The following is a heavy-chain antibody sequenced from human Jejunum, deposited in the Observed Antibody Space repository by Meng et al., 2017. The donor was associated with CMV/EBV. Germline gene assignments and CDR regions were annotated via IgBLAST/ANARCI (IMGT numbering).Heavy chain of an antibody. Sequence: GFNFGTYWMNWVRQVQGRGLEWVANIKQDGTERYYVESVTGRFTISRNNAKNSLFLDMDGLRAEDTAVYYCARQKCGGDCDMDVWGQGTTVTVSS. CDR2: IKQDGTER. CDR1: GFNFGTYW. J-gene: IGHJ6*02. D-gene: IGHD2-21*01. V-gene: IGHV3-7*01. CDR3: ARQKCGGDCDMDV.